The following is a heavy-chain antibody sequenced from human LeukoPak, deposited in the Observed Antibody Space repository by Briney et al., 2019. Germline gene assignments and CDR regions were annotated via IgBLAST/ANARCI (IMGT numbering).Heavy chain of an antibody. V-gene: IGHV1-69*05. CDR3: ATHHSYYGFWSGYSAPFDY. CDR2: IIPIFGTA. CDR1: GGTFSSYA. J-gene: IGHJ4*02. D-gene: IGHD3-3*01. Sequence: SVKVSCKASGGTFSSYAISWVRQAPGQGLEWMGGIIPIFGTANYAQKFQGGVTITTDESTSTAYMELSSLRSEDTAVYYCATHHSYYGFWSGYSAPFDYWGQGTLVTVSS.